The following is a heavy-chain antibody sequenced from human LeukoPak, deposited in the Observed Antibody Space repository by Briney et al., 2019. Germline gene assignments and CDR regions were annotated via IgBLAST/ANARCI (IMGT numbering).Heavy chain of an antibody. D-gene: IGHD4-17*01. Sequence: SETLSLTCAVSGYSISSGYYGGWIRQPPGKGLEWIGSIYHSGSTYYNPSLKSRVTISVDTSKNQFSLKLSSVTAADTAVYYCARHGMTTVTTSDWGQGTLVTVSS. CDR3: ARHGMTTVTTSD. V-gene: IGHV4-38-2*01. CDR1: GYSISSGYY. J-gene: IGHJ4*02. CDR2: IYHSGST.